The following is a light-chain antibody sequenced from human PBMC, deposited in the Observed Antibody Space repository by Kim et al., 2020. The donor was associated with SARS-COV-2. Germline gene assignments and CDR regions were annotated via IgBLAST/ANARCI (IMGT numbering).Light chain of an antibody. Sequence: SLSPGERATLSCRASQSVSSYLAWYQQKPGQAPRLLIYDASTRATGIPARFSGSGSGTDFTLTISSLEPEDFAVYYCQQRSNWLTFGQGTRLEIK. CDR1: QSVSSY. V-gene: IGKV3-11*01. CDR2: DAS. CDR3: QQRSNWLT. J-gene: IGKJ5*01.